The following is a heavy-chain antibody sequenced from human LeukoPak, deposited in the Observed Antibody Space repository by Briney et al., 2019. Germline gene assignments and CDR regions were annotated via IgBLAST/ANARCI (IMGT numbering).Heavy chain of an antibody. V-gene: IGHV3-23*01. CDR3: ATSYDSSGYYNY. CDR2: ISGSGGST. J-gene: IGHJ4*02. Sequence: GGSLRLSCAASGLTFSSYAMSWVRQAPGKGLEWVSAISGSGGSTYYADSVKGRFTISRDNSKNTLYLQMNSLRAEDTAVYYCATSYDSSGYYNYWGQGTLVTVSS. CDR1: GLTFSSYA. D-gene: IGHD3-22*01.